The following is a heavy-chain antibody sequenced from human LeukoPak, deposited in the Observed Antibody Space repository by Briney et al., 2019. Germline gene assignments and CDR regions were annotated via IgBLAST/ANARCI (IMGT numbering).Heavy chain of an antibody. V-gene: IGHV3-21*01. CDR1: GFTFSSYN. Sequence: GGSLRFSCAASGFTFSSYNMNGVRQAPGKGLEWVSSISSSSGYIYYADSVKGRFTISRDNAKNSLYLQMNSLRAEDTTVYHCATVRGGNTRDFDYWGQGNLVTVSS. CDR2: ISSSSGYI. J-gene: IGHJ4*02. CDR3: ATVRGGNTRDFDY. D-gene: IGHD3-10*01.